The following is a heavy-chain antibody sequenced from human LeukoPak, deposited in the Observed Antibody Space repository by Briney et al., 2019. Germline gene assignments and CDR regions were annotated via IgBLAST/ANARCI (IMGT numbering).Heavy chain of an antibody. D-gene: IGHD3-10*01. CDR2: IYYSGST. Sequence: PSETLSLTCTVSGGSISSYYWSWIRQPPGKGLEWIGYIYYSGSTNYDPSLKSRVTISVDTSKNQFSLKLSSVTAADTAVYYWARGGYYGSGNDFRFDPWGQGTLATVSS. J-gene: IGHJ5*02. V-gene: IGHV4-59*01. CDR1: GGSISSYY. CDR3: ARGGYYGSGNDFRFDP.